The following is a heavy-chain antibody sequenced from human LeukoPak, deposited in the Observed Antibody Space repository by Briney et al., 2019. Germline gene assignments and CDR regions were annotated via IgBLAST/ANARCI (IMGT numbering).Heavy chain of an antibody. Sequence: ASVKVSCKASGYTFTSYGISWVRQAPGQGLEWMGWISAYNGNTNYAQKLQGRVTMTTDTSTCTAYMELRSLRSDDTAVYYWARAPPAYLDYYYYYMDVWGKGTTVTVSS. V-gene: IGHV1-18*01. CDR2: ISAYNGNT. D-gene: IGHD3-10*01. J-gene: IGHJ6*03. CDR1: GYTFTSYG. CDR3: ARAPPAYLDYYYYYMDV.